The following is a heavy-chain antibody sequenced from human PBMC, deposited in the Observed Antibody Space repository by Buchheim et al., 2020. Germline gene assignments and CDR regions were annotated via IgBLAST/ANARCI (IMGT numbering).Heavy chain of an antibody. CDR3: AKTGDNMAAAEYYYYYGMDV. CDR1: GFTFSSYG. CDR2: ISYDGSNK. D-gene: IGHD6-13*01. Sequence: VQLVESGGGVVQPGRSLRLSCAASGFTFSSYGMHWVRQAPGKGLEWVAVISYDGSNKYYADSVKGRFTISRDNSKNTLYLQMNSLRAEDTAVYYCAKTGDNMAAAEYYYYYGMDVWGQGTT. J-gene: IGHJ6*02. V-gene: IGHV3-30*18.